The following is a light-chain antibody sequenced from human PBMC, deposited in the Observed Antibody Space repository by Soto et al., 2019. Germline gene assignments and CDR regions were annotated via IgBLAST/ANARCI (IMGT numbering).Light chain of an antibody. J-gene: IGLJ2*01. CDR2: DVS. CDR3: SSYTRSSSVV. CDR1: SSDVGAYNY. Sequence: QSALTQPASVSGSPGQSITISCTGTSSDVGAYNYVSWYQQHPDKAPKLMIYDVSNWPSGVSNRFSGSKSGNTASLTISGLQAEDEADYYCSSYTRSSSVVFGGGTKVTVL. V-gene: IGLV2-14*03.